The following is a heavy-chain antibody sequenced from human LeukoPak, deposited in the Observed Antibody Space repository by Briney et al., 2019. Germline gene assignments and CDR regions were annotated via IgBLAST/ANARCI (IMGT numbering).Heavy chain of an antibody. J-gene: IGHJ4*02. CDR3: ARQCYNWNHQTAEHLDY. Sequence: SETLSLTCTVSGGSISSGDYYWSWIRQPPGKGLEWIGYIYYSGSTYYNPALKSRVTISVDTSKNQFSLKLSSVTAADTAVYYCARQCYNWNHQTAEHLDYWGQGTLVTVSS. CDR1: GGSISSGDYY. D-gene: IGHD1-14*01. CDR2: IYYSGST. V-gene: IGHV4-30-4*01.